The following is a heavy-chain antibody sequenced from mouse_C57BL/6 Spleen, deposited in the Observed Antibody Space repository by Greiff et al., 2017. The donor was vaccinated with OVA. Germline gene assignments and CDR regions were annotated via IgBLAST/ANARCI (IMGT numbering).Heavy chain of an antibody. CDR1: GFTFSSYG. Sequence: EVKLVESGGDLVKPGGSLKLSCAASGFTFSSYGMSWVRQTPDKRLEWVATISSGGSYTYYPDSVKGRFTISRDNAKNTLYLQMSSLKSEDTAMYYCANYDLDYWGQGTTLTVSS. J-gene: IGHJ2*01. CDR3: ANYDLDY. D-gene: IGHD2-4*01. V-gene: IGHV5-6*01. CDR2: ISSGGSYT.